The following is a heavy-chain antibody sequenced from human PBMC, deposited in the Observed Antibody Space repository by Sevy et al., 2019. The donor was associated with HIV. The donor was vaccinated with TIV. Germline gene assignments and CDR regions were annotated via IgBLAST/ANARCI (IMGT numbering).Heavy chain of an antibody. CDR3: ASPSIAARPVYYGMHV. J-gene: IGHJ6*02. Sequence: SETLSLTCAVYGGSFSGYYWSWIRQPPGKGLEWIGEINHSGSTNYNPSLKSRVTISVDTSKNQFSLKLSSVTAADTAVYYCASPSIAARPVYYGMHVWGQGTTVTVSS. CDR1: GGSFSGYY. D-gene: IGHD6-6*01. V-gene: IGHV4-34*01. CDR2: INHSGST.